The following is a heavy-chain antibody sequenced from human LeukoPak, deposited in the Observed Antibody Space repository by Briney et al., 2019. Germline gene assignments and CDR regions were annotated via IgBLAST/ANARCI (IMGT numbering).Heavy chain of an antibody. V-gene: IGHV3-30*02. J-gene: IGHJ6*03. Sequence: PGGSLRLSCAASGFTFSSYAMTWVRQAPGKGLEWVTFIRYDGSNKYYADSVKGRFTISRDNSNKILYLQMNSLRAEDTAVYYCAKSLVVPVAIDYYYMDVWGKGTTVTVSS. CDR1: GFTFSSYA. D-gene: IGHD2-2*01. CDR2: IRYDGSNK. CDR3: AKSLVVPVAIDYYYMDV.